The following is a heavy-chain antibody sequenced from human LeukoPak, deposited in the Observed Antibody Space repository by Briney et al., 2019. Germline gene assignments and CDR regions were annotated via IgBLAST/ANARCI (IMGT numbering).Heavy chain of an antibody. D-gene: IGHD4-17*01. CDR1: GYTFTGYY. V-gene: IGHV1-2*06. CDR3: AREWSYGDYYDC. Sequence: ASVKVSCKASGYTFTGYYMHWVRQAPGQGLEWMGRINPNSGGTNYAQKFQGRVTMTRDTSITTAYMELSRLRSDDTAVYYCAREWSYGDYYDCWGRGTLVTVSS. CDR2: INPNSGGT. J-gene: IGHJ4*02.